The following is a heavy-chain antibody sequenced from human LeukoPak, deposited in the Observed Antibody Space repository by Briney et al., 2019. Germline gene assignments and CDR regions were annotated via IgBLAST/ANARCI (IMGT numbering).Heavy chain of an antibody. J-gene: IGHJ6*02. D-gene: IGHD3-10*01. CDR1: VCSLSNWW. Sequence: PGGSLRLSCAAYVCSLSNWWRRWVRQAPGKGLEWVANINQDGSDKYYVDSVMGRFTISKDNAKNSVYLQMNSLRPEDTAIYYCAWYGVTHGLDVWGQGTTVTVSS. CDR2: INQDGSDK. V-gene: IGHV3-7*01. CDR3: AWYGVTHGLDV.